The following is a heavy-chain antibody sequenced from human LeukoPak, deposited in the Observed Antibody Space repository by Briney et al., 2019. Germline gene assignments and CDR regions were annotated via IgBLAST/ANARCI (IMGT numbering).Heavy chain of an antibody. Sequence: SETLSLTCTVSGASMSTYYWSWIRQPPGKGLEWIAYIYHSGSTNYNPSLKSRVTISVDTSKNQFSLQLTSVTASDTAVYYCARGHDYYGSGRQSWFDPWGQGTLVTVSS. D-gene: IGHD3-10*01. CDR3: ARGHDYYGSGRQSWFDP. J-gene: IGHJ5*02. CDR2: IYHSGST. CDR1: GASMSTYY. V-gene: IGHV4-59*01.